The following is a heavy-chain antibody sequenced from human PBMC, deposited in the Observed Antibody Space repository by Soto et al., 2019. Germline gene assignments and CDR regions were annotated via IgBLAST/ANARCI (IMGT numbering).Heavy chain of an antibody. CDR3: AGGIAARPLGY. CDR1: GGSISSADHY. V-gene: IGHV4-30-4*01. Sequence: PSETLSLTCTVSGGSISSADHYWSWIRQPPGKGLEWIGYIYYSGTSYYNPSLKSRVTISVDRSKNQFSLKLSSVTAADTAVYYCAGGIAARPLGYWGQGTLVTVSS. J-gene: IGHJ4*02. CDR2: IYYSGTS. D-gene: IGHD6-6*01.